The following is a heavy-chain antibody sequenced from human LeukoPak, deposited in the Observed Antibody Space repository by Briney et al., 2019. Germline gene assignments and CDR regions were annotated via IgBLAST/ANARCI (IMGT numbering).Heavy chain of an antibody. CDR2: IYYTGST. D-gene: IGHD6-13*01. V-gene: IGHV4-59*08. CDR3: ARQKPAPGTYYFDH. CDR1: GDSIINY. J-gene: IGHJ4*01. Sequence: SETLSLTCTVSGDSIINYWTWIRQPPGRTLEWIGFIYYTGSTNYNPSLKSRVTMALDTSQRQFSLTLTSVTTADTAVYYCARQKPAPGTYYFDHWGHGTLVTVSS.